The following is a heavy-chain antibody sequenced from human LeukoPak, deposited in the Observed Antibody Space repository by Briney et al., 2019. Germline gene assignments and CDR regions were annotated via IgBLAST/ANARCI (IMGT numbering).Heavy chain of an antibody. CDR1: GFTFSTYA. J-gene: IGHJ4*02. Sequence: GGSLRLSCVASGFTFSTYAMSWVRQAPGKGLEWVSTISSTGGSTYYADSVKGRFTISRDNSNNTLYLQMNSLRAGDTAVYYCARPLTWTNYKDYWGQGTLVTVSS. CDR2: ISSTGGST. V-gene: IGHV3-23*01. D-gene: IGHD3-10*01. CDR3: ARPLTWTNYKDY.